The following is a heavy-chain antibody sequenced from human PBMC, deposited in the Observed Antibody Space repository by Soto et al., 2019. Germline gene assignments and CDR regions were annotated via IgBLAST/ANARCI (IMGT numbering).Heavy chain of an antibody. CDR3: AKSRDPVVVTAMGRYYYYGMDV. CDR2: ISGSGGST. J-gene: IGHJ6*02. Sequence: PGGSLRLSCAASGFTFSSYAMSWVRQAPGKGLEWVSAISGSGGSTYYADSVKGRFTISRDNSKNTLYLQMNSLRAEDTAVYYCAKSRDPVVVTAMGRYYYYGMDVWGQGTTVTV. CDR1: GFTFSSYA. D-gene: IGHD2-21*02. V-gene: IGHV3-23*01.